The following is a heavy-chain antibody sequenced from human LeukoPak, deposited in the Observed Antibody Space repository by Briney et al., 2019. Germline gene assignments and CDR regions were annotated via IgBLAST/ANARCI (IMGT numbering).Heavy chain of an antibody. V-gene: IGHV3-43*02. Sequence: GRSLRLSCAASGFTFDDYAKHWVRHSPGKGLEWVSLISGDGGSTYYADSVKGRFTISRDNSKNSMHLQMNSLRTEDSALYYCAKAPDKAEAFRVFGVLINRGSYPPDYWGQGTLVTVSS. D-gene: IGHD3-3*01. CDR3: AKAPDKAEAFRVFGVLINRGSYPPDY. CDR1: GFTFDDYA. J-gene: IGHJ4*02. CDR2: ISGDGGST.